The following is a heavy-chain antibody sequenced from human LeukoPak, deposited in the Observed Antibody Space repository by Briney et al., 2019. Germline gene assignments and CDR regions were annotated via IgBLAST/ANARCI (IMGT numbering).Heavy chain of an antibody. V-gene: IGHV3-7*01. CDR1: GFTVSSNY. Sequence: GGSLRLSCAASGFTVSSNYMSWVRQAPGKGLEWVANIKQDGSEKYYVDSVKGRFTISRDNAKNSLYLQMNSLRAEDTAVYYCARPSGGYSGYDYGVFDYWGQGTLVTVSS. CDR3: ARPSGGYSGYDYGVFDY. D-gene: IGHD5-12*01. CDR2: IKQDGSEK. J-gene: IGHJ4*02.